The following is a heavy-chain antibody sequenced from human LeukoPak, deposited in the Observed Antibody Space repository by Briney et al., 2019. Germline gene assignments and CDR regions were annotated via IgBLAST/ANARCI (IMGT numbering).Heavy chain of an antibody. CDR3: WAYYYDRSGYYFDY. J-gene: IGHJ4*02. D-gene: IGHD3-22*01. V-gene: IGHV4-34*01. Sequence: SETLSLTCAVYGGSFSGYYWSWIRQPPGKGLEWIGAINHSGSTNYNPSLKRRVTISVDTSTNQFSLKLSSVMAAEAAVYYCWAYYYDRSGYYFDYWGQGTLVTVSS. CDR1: GGSFSGYY. CDR2: INHSGST.